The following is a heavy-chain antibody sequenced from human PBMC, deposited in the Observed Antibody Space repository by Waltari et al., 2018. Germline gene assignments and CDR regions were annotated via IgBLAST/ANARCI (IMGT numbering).Heavy chain of an antibody. CDR2: IYYSGST. D-gene: IGHD3-22*01. Sequence: QVQLQESGPGLVKPSETLSLTCTVSGGSISSHYWSWIRQPPGKGLEWIGYIYYSGSTNYNPSLKSRVTISVDTSKNQFSLKLSSVTAADTTVYYCARGSGYGDYWGQGTLVIVSS. V-gene: IGHV4-59*11. J-gene: IGHJ4*02. CDR1: GGSISSHY. CDR3: ARGSGYGDY.